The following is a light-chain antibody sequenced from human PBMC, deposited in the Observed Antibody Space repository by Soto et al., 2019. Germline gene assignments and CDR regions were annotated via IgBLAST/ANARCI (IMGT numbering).Light chain of an antibody. Sequence: DIQMTQSPSSVSAPVGDRVTITCRARPGISDWLAWYQQKPGTAPRPLIYRASTLQSGVPSRFSGSGSGTDFTLTISSLQPEDSATYFCQQTTRFPLTFGGGTKVEIK. J-gene: IGKJ4*01. V-gene: IGKV1-12*01. CDR3: QQTTRFPLT. CDR2: RAS. CDR1: PGISDW.